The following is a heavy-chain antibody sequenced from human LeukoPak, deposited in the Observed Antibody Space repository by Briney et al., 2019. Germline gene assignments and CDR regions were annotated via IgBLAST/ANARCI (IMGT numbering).Heavy chain of an antibody. CDR2: ISGSSGNT. Sequence: GGSLRLSCAASGFTPTTFAMSWVRQAPGKGLEWVSGISGSSGNTYYADSVKGRFTISRDNSKRMLYLQMNSLRAEDTATYYCAARPTSEAVAPSDFWGQGTLVTVSP. J-gene: IGHJ4*02. CDR3: AARPTSEAVAPSDF. CDR1: GFTPTTFA. V-gene: IGHV3-23*01. D-gene: IGHD6-19*01.